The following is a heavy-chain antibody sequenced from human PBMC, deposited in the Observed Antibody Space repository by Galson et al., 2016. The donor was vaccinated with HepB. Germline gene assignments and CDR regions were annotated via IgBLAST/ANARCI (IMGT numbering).Heavy chain of an antibody. J-gene: IGHJ1*01. D-gene: IGHD3-22*01. CDR2: ISTSANSM. CDR3: ALYYYDSTGFVEYFQH. V-gene: IGHV3-11*01. CDR1: GFTFSDYH. Sequence: SLRLSCAASGFTFSDYHMNWIRQAPGKGLEWISYISTSANSMLYADSVRGRFSISRDNAKKSLYLQMTNLRAEDTAVYFCALYYYDSTGFVEYFQHWGQGTRGTVSS.